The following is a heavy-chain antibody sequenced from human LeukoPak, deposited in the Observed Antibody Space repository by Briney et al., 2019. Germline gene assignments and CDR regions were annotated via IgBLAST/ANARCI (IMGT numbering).Heavy chain of an antibody. CDR3: ARDAVVPALQTMDV. J-gene: IGHJ6*03. V-gene: IGHV4-30-2*01. CDR2: IYHSGST. CDR1: GGSISSGGYY. D-gene: IGHD2-2*01. Sequence: SETLSLTCTVSGGSISSGGYYWSWIRQPPGKGLEWIGYIYHSGSTYYNPSLKSRVTISVDRSKNQFSLKLSSVTAADTAVYYCARDAVVPALQTMDVWGKGTTVTVSS.